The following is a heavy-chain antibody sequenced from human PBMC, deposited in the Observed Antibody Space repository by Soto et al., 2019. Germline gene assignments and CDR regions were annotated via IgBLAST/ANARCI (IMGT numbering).Heavy chain of an antibody. CDR3: AKMGVAATRPAVGSFDY. CDR2: ISGSGGST. Sequence: LRLSFAASGFTFSSYAMSWVRQAPGKGLEWVSAISGSGGSTYYADSVKGRFTISRDNSKNTLYLQMNSLRAEGTAVYYCAKMGVAATRPAVGSFDYWGQGTLVTVSS. D-gene: IGHD2-15*01. CDR1: GFTFSSYA. V-gene: IGHV3-23*01. J-gene: IGHJ4*02.